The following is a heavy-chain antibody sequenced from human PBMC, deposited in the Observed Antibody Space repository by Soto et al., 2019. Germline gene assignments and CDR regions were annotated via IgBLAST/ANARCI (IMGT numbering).Heavy chain of an antibody. J-gene: IGHJ6*02. D-gene: IGHD2-2*01. CDR3: AKPLPYCSSTSCLRTGYYYYGMDV. Sequence: QVQLVESGGGGVQPGRSLRLSCAASGFTFSSYGMHWVRQAPGKGLEWVAVISYDGSNKYYADSVKGRFTISRDNSKNTLYLQMNSLRAEDTAVYYCAKPLPYCSSTSCLRTGYYYYGMDVWGQGTTVTVSS. CDR2: ISYDGSNK. V-gene: IGHV3-30*18. CDR1: GFTFSSYG.